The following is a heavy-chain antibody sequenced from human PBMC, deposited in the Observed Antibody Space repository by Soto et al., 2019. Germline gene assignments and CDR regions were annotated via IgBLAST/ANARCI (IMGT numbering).Heavy chain of an antibody. CDR3: AREFRTSGSRDAFDI. V-gene: IGHV3-30*03. CDR2: ISHDGSKT. CDR1: GVTFSSYG. J-gene: IGHJ3*02. D-gene: IGHD1-26*01. Sequence: GGSLRLSCAGSGVTFSSYGIHWVRQAPGKGLEWVAVISHDGSKTNYADSVKGRFTISRDNSKDTVYLQMNSLRAEDTAVYYCAREFRTSGSRDAFDIWGQGTMVTVSS.